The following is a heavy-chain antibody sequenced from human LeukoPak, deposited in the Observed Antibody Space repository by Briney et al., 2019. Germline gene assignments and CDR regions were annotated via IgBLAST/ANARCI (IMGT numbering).Heavy chain of an antibody. D-gene: IGHD2-2*01. Sequence: GGSLRLSCAPSGFTFSIYAMSWVRQPPGKGLEWVSAISGSGGSTYYPDSVKGRFTIYRDNSKNPLYLQMTSLRAEDTAVYYCAKVVGDRMLRSSTRVRLIDYWGQGTLVTVSS. CDR1: GFTFSIYA. CDR3: AKVVGDRMLRSSTRVRLIDY. V-gene: IGHV3-23*01. CDR2: ISGSGGST. J-gene: IGHJ4*02.